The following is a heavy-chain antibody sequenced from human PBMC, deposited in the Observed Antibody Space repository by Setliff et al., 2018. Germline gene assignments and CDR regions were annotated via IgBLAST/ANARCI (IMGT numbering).Heavy chain of an antibody. CDR3: ARFGGSCSSSSCYASDL. Sequence: GASVKVSCKASGFVFITYAITWVRRAPGQGLEWMAMIITSTGKTSYAQKFQGRVTVTTDTYTGTGYMELRSLRSDDTAMYFCARFGGSCSSSSCYASDLWGQGTMVTVS. CDR1: GFVFITYA. J-gene: IGHJ3*01. CDR2: IITSTGKT. V-gene: IGHV1-18*01. D-gene: IGHD2-2*01.